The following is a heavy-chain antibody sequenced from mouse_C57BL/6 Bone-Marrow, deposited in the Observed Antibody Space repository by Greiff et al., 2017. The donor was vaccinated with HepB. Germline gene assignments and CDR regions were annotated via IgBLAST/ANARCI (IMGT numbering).Heavy chain of an antibody. D-gene: IGHD1-1*01. CDR2: IYPGDGDT. CDR3: ARRGYGSSYGYCDV. CDR1: GYAFSSSW. J-gene: IGHJ1*03. Sequence: VQLQQSGPELVKPGASVKISCKASGYAFSSSWMNWVKQRPGKGLVWIGRIYPGDGDTNYNGKFKGKATLTADKSSSTAYMQLSSLTSEDSAVYFCARRGYGSSYGYCDVWGTGTTVTVSS. V-gene: IGHV1-82*01.